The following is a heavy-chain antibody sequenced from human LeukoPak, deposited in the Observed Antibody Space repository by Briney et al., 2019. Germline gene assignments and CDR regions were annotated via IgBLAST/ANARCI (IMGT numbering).Heavy chain of an antibody. CDR3: ARDSVGIAVAGGYYYYMDV. D-gene: IGHD6-19*01. J-gene: IGHJ6*03. CDR1: GFTFSNYS. V-gene: IGHV3-21*01. Sequence: PGGSLRLSCAASGFTFSNYSMSWVRQAPGKGLEWVSSISSSRSYIFYADSVKGRFTISRVNAKNSLYLQMNSLRAEDTAVYYCARDSVGIAVAGGYYYYMDVWGKGTTVTISS. CDR2: ISSSRSYI.